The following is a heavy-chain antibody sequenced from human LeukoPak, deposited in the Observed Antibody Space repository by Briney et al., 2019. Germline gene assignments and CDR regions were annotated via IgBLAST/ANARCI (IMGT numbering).Heavy chain of an antibody. CDR3: ARQPGAGWFDP. D-gene: IGHD3-10*01. CDR2: ISPGDSGI. Sequence: GESLKISCKGSGYSFTNFWIGWVRQMPGKGLEWMGVISPGDSGIRYSPSFQGQVTISVDKSISTAYLQWSSLKASDSAMYYCARQPGAGWFDPWGQGTLVTVSS. CDR1: GYSFTNFW. V-gene: IGHV5-51*01. J-gene: IGHJ5*02.